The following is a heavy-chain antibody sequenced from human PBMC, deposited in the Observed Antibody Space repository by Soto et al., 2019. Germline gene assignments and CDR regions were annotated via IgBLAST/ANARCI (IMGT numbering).Heavy chain of an antibody. CDR3: TTDLRSSGSSQDYYGMDV. CDR2: IRSKAYGGTT. V-gene: IGHV3-49*03. CDR1: GFTFGDYA. J-gene: IGHJ6*02. D-gene: IGHD6-19*01. Sequence: GVSLRLSCAASGFTFGDYAMSWFRQAPGKGLEWVGFIRSKAYGGTTEYAASVKGRLTISRDDSKSIAYMQMNSLKTEDKAVYYCTTDLRSSGSSQDYYGMDVWGQGNTVTV.